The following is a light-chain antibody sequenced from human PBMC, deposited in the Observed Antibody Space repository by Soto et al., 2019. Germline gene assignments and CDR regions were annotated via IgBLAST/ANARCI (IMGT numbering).Light chain of an antibody. V-gene: IGLV2-8*01. CDR3: SSYAGSNHVV. CDR1: SSDVGGYNF. Sequence: QSALTQPPSASGSPGQSVTISCTGTSSDVGGYNFVSWYQQQPGKAPKLMIYEVTKRPSGVPDRFSASKSGNTASLTVSGLQAEDEADYYCSSYAGSNHVVFGGGTKVTVL. J-gene: IGLJ2*01. CDR2: EVT.